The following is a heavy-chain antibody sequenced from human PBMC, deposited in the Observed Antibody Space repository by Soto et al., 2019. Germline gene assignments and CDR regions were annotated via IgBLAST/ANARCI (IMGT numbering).Heavy chain of an antibody. D-gene: IGHD1-26*01. CDR2: IYPGDSDT. V-gene: IGHV5-51*01. J-gene: IGHJ4*02. CDR1: GYSFTSYW. CDR3: ARRYNGIGSSEDFDY. Sequence: GESLKISCKGSGYSFTSYWIGWVRQMPGKGLEWMGIIYPGDSDTRYIPSFQGQVTISADKSISTAYLQWSSLKASDTAMYYCARRYNGIGSSEDFDYWGQGTLVTVSS.